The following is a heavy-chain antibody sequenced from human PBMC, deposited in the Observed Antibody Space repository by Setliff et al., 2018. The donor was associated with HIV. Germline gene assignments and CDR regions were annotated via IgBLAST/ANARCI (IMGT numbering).Heavy chain of an antibody. J-gene: IGHJ6*02. D-gene: IGHD3-10*01. CDR3: ARVETTVRGATYAMDV. V-gene: IGHV4-39*07. CDR1: GGSISRTTYY. Sequence: ETLSLTCTVSGGSISRTTYYWGWIRQPPGKGLEWIGSIYYRGSTYYNPSLKSRVTISVDTSKRQFSLVLNSVTAADKAVYYCARVETTVRGATYAMDVWGQGTTVTVSS. CDR2: IYYRGST.